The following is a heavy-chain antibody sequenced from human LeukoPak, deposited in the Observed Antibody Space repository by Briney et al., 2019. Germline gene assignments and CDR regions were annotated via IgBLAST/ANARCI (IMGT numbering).Heavy chain of an antibody. CDR3: ARGGGLDV. CDR1: GFTFSDYY. D-gene: IGHD3-16*01. V-gene: IGHV3-7*03. Sequence: TGGSLRLSCAASGFTFSDYYMSWICQAPGKGLEWVASINHNGNVNYYVDSVKGRFTISRDNAKNSLYLQMSNLRAEDTAVYFCARGGGLDVWGQGATVTVSS. J-gene: IGHJ6*02. CDR2: INHNGNVN.